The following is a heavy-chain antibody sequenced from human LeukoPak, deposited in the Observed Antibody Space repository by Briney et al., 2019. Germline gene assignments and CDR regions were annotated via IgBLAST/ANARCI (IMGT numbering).Heavy chain of an antibody. Sequence: PGGSLRLFCAASGFTFSSYAMSWVRQAPGKGLEWVSAISGSGGSTYYADSVKGRFTISRDNSKNTLYLQMNSLRAQDTAVYYCAIRPTAHSSALFDYWGQGTLVNVSS. CDR2: ISGSGGST. CDR3: AIRPTAHSSALFDY. D-gene: IGHD6-19*01. CDR1: GFTFSSYA. V-gene: IGHV3-23*01. J-gene: IGHJ4*02.